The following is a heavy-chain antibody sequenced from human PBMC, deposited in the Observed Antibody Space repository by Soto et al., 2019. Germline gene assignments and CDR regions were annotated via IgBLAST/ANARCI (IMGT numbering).Heavy chain of an antibody. CDR1: GGSVSSSSYY. V-gene: IGHV4-39*01. D-gene: IGHD3-9*01. CDR2: VYYSGST. Sequence: QLQLQESGPGLVKPSETLSLTCTVSGGSVSSSSYYWGWVRQPPGKGLEWIGSVYYSGSTYYNPFPEGPGHIFLYKAQKQFSPKLMSLSAADTAVYYCGRLEGLATISYYFDYWGQGALVTVSS. CDR3: GRLEGLATISYYFDY. J-gene: IGHJ4*02.